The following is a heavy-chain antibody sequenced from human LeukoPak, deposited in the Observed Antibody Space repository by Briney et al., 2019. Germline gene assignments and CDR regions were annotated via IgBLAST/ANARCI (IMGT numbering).Heavy chain of an antibody. CDR2: IYPRDGST. J-gene: IGHJ4*02. Sequence: ASVKISCKASGYSFTSNYIHWVRQAPGQGLEWMGMIYPRDGSTSYAQKFQGRVTVTRDTSTSTVHMELSGLRSEDTAVYYCARDQEAFDYWGQGTLVTVSS. CDR3: ARDQEAFDY. CDR1: GYSFTSNY. V-gene: IGHV1-46*01.